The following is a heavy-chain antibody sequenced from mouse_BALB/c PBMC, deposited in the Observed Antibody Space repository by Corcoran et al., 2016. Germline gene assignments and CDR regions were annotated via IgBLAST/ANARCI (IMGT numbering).Heavy chain of an antibody. CDR1: GFNIKDYY. V-gene: IGHV14-1*02. D-gene: IGHD4-1*01. J-gene: IGHJ2*01. CDR2: IDPENGNT. Sequence: EVQLQQSGAELVRPGALVKLSCKASGFNIKDYYMHWVKQRPEQGLEWIGWIDPENGNTIYDPKFQGKASITADTSSNTAYLQLSSLTSEDTAVYYCARWDNWDFDYWGQGTTLTVSS. CDR3: ARWDNWDFDY.